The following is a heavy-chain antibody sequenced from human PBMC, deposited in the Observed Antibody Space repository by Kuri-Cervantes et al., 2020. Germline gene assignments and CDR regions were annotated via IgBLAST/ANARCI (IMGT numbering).Heavy chain of an antibody. Sequence: ASVKVSCKASGYAFINYGISWVRQAPGQGLEWMGWINTNTGNPTYAQGFTGRFVFSLDTSVSTAYLQISSLKAEDTAVYYCAREGPNVLSSWGQGTLVTVSS. CDR3: AREGPNVLSS. V-gene: IGHV7-4-1*02. CDR2: INTNTGNP. CDR1: GYAFINYG. J-gene: IGHJ5*02.